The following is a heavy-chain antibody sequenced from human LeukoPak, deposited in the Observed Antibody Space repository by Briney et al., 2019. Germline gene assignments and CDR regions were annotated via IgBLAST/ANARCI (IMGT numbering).Heavy chain of an antibody. J-gene: IGHJ4*02. D-gene: IGHD6-13*01. Sequence: SETLSLTCAVSGGSISSSNWWSWVRQPPGKGLEWIGEIYHSGSTNYNPSLKSRVTISVGKSKNQFSLKLSSVTAADTAVYYCARVGYSSSWGGWGQGTLVTVSS. CDR3: ARVGYSSSWGG. CDR1: GGSISSSNW. CDR2: IYHSGST. V-gene: IGHV4-4*02.